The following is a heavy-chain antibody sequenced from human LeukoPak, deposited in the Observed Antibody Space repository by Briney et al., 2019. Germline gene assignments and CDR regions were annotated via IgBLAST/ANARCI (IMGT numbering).Heavy chain of an antibody. D-gene: IGHD1-26*01. CDR3: ARHDQGGATTLDY. Sequence: GESLKISCQASGYSFTTYWIAWVRPLPGKGLEWMGRVYPCDSDITYSPAFQGQVTVSADRSTNTPYLQLNSLEASDTAMYYCARHDQGGATTLDYWGQGTLVTVSS. CDR2: VYPCDSDI. CDR1: GYSFTTYW. V-gene: IGHV5-51*01. J-gene: IGHJ4*02.